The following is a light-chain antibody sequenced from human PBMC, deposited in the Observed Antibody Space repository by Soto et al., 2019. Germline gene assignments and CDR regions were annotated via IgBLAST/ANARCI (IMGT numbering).Light chain of an antibody. CDR3: QPNYNAPP. CDR2: WAS. J-gene: IGKJ1*01. CDR1: QSVLCRSNSKNY. V-gene: IGKV4-1*01. Sequence: SLAVARCKRATSNCKSSQSVLCRSNSKNYLAWYQQRPGHPPKLLIHWASTRETGVPDRFSGSGSVTDFIPTINSLQAEHVAFYSCQPNYNAPPFGQGTKVDIK.